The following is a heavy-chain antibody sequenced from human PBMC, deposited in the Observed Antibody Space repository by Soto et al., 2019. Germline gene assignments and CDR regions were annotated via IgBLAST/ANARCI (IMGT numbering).Heavy chain of an antibody. CDR2: ISANNENT. D-gene: IGHD5-18*01. CDR3: ARLTWEFDTSSPPDS. Sequence: AAVQVPCKASGCPFSPYRFRLLRLAPGQGLEWMGWISANNENTNYAQELQGRVTMTTDASTRTAYLEVRNLRSDDTAVYYCARLTWEFDTSSPPDSWGQGTLVTVAS. V-gene: IGHV1-18*04. J-gene: IGHJ4*02. CDR1: GCPFSPYR.